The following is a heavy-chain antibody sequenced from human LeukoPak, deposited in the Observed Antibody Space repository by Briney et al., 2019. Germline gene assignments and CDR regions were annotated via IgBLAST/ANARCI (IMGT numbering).Heavy chain of an antibody. CDR1: GFTFSSYA. Sequence: GGSLRLSCAASGFTFSSYAMSWVRQAPGKGLEWVSAISGSGGSTYYADSVKGRFTISRDNSKNTLYLQMNSLRAEDTAVYYCASLITIFGFVDYWGQGTLVTVSS. CDR3: ASLITIFGFVDY. J-gene: IGHJ4*02. V-gene: IGHV3-23*01. CDR2: ISGSGGST. D-gene: IGHD3-3*01.